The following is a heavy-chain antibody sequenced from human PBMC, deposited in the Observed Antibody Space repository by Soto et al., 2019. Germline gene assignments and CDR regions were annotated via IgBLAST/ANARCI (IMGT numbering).Heavy chain of an antibody. CDR1: GDSISSYY. CDR2: LYYGRSA. D-gene: IGHD6-13*01. J-gene: IGHJ4*02. V-gene: IGHV4-59*01. Sequence: SETLSLTCAGSGDSISSYYCMWIRQPPGKGLESIGYLYYGRSANYNPSLKSRVTLSVDTSTNQCSLTLSSMTAADTAVYYCARDRSAGGFGLDYWGRGTLVTVSS. CDR3: ARDRSAGGFGLDY.